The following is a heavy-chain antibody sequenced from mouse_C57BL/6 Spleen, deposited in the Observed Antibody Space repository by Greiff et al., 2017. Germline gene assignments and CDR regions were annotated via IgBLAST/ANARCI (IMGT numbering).Heavy chain of an antibody. D-gene: IGHD2-1*01. CDR3: ARVYYGNYGFAY. Sequence: VQLQQPGAELVMPGASVKLSCKASGYTFTSYWMHWVKQRPGQGLEWIGEIDPSDSYTNYNTKFKGKSTLTVDKYSSTAYMQLSSLTSEDSAVYYCARVYYGNYGFAYWGQGTLVTVSA. V-gene: IGHV1-69*01. CDR1: GYTFTSYW. J-gene: IGHJ3*01. CDR2: IDPSDSYT.